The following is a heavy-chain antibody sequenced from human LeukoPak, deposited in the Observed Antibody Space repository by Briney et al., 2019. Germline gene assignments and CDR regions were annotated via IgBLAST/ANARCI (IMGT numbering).Heavy chain of an antibody. CDR2: IYSGGST. CDR3: AREISLTTVPQGAYYGMDV. CDR1: GFTVSSNY. Sequence: GGSLRLSCAASGFTVSSNYMSWVRQAPGKGLEWVSVIYSGGSTYYADSVKGRFTISRDNSKNTLYLQMNSLRAEDTAVYYCAREISLTTVPQGAYYGMDVWGQGTTVTVSS. D-gene: IGHD4-11*01. V-gene: IGHV3-66*01. J-gene: IGHJ6*02.